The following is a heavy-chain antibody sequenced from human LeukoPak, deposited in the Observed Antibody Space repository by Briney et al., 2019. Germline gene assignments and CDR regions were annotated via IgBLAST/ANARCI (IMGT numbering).Heavy chain of an antibody. Sequence: GGSLRLSCAASGFASSSYEMNWVRQAPGKGLEWVAYINRSGTTTRYADSVKGRFTMSRDNATNSLYLQVNSLRAEDTAVYYCAREIDYTRDGFDVWGQGTKVTISS. CDR1: GFASSSYE. D-gene: IGHD4-11*01. CDR2: INRSGTTT. CDR3: AREIDYTRDGFDV. J-gene: IGHJ3*01. V-gene: IGHV3-48*03.